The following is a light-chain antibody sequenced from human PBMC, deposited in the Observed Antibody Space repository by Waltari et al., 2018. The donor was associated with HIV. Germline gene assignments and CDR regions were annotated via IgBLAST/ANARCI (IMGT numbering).Light chain of an antibody. Sequence: SYVLTQPPSVSVAPGKTAALTCGGKNIESKSVYWYQQKPGQAPVLVIYEDGDRPSGIPERISGSTSGNTATLTISGVEAGDEADYYCQVWDSRSDHLIFGGGSKLTVL. J-gene: IGLJ2*01. V-gene: IGLV3-21*04. CDR3: QVWDSRSDHLI. CDR1: NIESKS. CDR2: EDG.